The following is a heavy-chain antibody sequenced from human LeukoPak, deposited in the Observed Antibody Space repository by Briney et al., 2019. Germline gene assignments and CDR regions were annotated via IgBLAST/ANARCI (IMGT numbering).Heavy chain of an antibody. CDR1: GFTFSSYW. CDR3: ARDGGFTMTQTPRAFDI. J-gene: IGHJ3*02. V-gene: IGHV3-7*01. CDR2: VKQDGSEK. D-gene: IGHD3-22*01. Sequence: GGSLRLSCAASGFTFSSYWMSWVRQAPGKGLEWVANVKQDGSEKYYVDSVKGRFTISRDNAKNSLYLQMNSLRAEDTAVYYCARDGGFTMTQTPRAFDIWGQGTMVTVSS.